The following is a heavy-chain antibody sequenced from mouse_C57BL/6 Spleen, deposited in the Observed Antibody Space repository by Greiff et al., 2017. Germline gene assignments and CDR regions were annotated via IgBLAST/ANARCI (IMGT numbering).Heavy chain of an antibody. CDR3: TNYYCSSFAY. V-gene: IGHV1-15*01. CDR2: IDPETGGT. J-gene: IGHJ3*01. D-gene: IGHD1-1*01. Sequence: QVQLQQSGAELVRPGASVTLSCKASGYTFTDYDMHWVKQTPVNGLEWIGDIDPETGGTAYNQKFKGKAILTVDKSSSTAYVALRSLTSEDSAVYYCTNYYCSSFAYWGQGTLVTVSA. CDR1: GYTFTDYD.